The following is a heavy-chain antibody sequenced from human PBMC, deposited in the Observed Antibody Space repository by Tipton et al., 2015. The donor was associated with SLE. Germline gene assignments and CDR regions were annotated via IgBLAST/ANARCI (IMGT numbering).Heavy chain of an antibody. CDR1: GFTFSNNA. D-gene: IGHD2-2*01. J-gene: IGHJ6*03. V-gene: IGHV3-23*01. CDR3: ARDGGTIFYYYHMDV. Sequence: SLRLSCAASGFTFSNNAMTWVRQAPGQGLEWVSTITGAGGGTFYADSVKGRFTVSRDNSRNTLFLQMSSLRAEDTAVYYCARDGGTIFYYYHMDVWGKGTTVTVSS. CDR2: ITGAGGGT.